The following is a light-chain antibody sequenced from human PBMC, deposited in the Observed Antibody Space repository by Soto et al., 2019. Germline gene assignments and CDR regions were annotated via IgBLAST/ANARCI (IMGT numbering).Light chain of an antibody. CDR3: QQRLSWPIT. J-gene: IGKJ5*01. Sequence: EIVLTQSPATLSLSPGERATLSCRASQSVSNQLGWYQQKPGQAPRLLIFDTSNRATGIPARFSGSGAGTDFTLSLSSLEPEDFAVYYCQQRLSWPITFGQGTRLEI. CDR1: QSVSNQ. CDR2: DTS. V-gene: IGKV3-11*01.